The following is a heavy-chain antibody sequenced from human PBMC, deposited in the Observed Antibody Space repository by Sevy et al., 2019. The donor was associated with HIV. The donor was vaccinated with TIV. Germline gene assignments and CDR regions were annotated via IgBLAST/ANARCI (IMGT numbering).Heavy chain of an antibody. V-gene: IGHV4-59*01. Sequence: SETLSLTCTVSGGSISSYYWSWIRQPPGKGLEWIGYIYYSGSTNYNPSLKSRVTISVDTSKNQFSLKLSSVTAADTAVYYCARGILGYCSGGSCFGFDYWVQGTLVTVSS. CDR2: IYYSGST. CDR3: ARGILGYCSGGSCFGFDY. CDR1: GGSISSYY. J-gene: IGHJ4*02. D-gene: IGHD2-15*01.